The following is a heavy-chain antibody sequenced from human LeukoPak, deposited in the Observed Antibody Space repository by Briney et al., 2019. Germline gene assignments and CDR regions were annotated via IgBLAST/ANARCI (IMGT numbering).Heavy chain of an antibody. J-gene: IGHJ4*02. D-gene: IGHD3-3*01. CDR1: GFTFSSYG. Sequence: PGGSLRLSRAASGFTFSSYGMHWVRQAPGKGLERVAFIRYDGSNKYYADSVKGRFTISRDNSKNTLYLQMNSLRAEDTAVYYCANLMAHDFWSGLDYWGQGTLVTVSS. V-gene: IGHV3-30*02. CDR2: IRYDGSNK. CDR3: ANLMAHDFWSGLDY.